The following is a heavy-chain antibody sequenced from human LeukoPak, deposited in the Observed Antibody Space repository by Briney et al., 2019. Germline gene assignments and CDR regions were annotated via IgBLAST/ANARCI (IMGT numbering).Heavy chain of an antibody. CDR1: GFTFSSYA. D-gene: IGHD2-2*02. CDR2: ISGSGGST. Sequence: PGGSLRLSCAASGFTFSSYAMSWVRQAPGKGLEWVSAISGSGGSTYYADSVKGRFTISRDNSKNTLYLQMNGLRAEDTAVYYCAKKNQLLYGPDDYWGQGTLVTVSS. CDR3: AKKNQLLYGPDDY. V-gene: IGHV3-23*01. J-gene: IGHJ4*02.